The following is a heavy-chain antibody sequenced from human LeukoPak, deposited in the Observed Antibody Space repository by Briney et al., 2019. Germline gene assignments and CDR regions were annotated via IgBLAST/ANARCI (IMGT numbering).Heavy chain of an antibody. CDR2: ISSSSSYI. J-gene: IGHJ4*02. CDR1: GFTLSSHS. V-gene: IGHV3-21*01. D-gene: IGHD2-2*01. CDR3: AEYCSSTSCSHY. Sequence: GGVLRLSWSASGFTLSSHSINWVRQAPGKGLEWVSSISSSSSYIDYADSVKGRFTISRDNAKNSLYLQMNSLRAEDTAVYYCAEYCSSTSCSHYWGQGTLVTVSS.